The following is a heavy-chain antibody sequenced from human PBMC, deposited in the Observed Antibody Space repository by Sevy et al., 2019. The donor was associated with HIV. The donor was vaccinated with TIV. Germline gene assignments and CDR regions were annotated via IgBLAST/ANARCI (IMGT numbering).Heavy chain of an antibody. V-gene: IGHV3-30*18. CDR3: AKGGYGDYVGGAFDI. Sequence: GGSLRLSCAASGFTFSSYGMHWVRQAPGKELEWVAVISYDGSNKYYADSVKGRFTISRDNSKNTLYLQMNSLRAEDTAVYYCAKGGYGDYVGGAFDIWGQGTMVTVSS. CDR1: GFTFSSYG. D-gene: IGHD4-17*01. CDR2: ISYDGSNK. J-gene: IGHJ3*02.